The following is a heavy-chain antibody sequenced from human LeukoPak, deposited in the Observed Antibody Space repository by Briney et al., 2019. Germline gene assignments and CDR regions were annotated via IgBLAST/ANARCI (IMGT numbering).Heavy chain of an antibody. J-gene: IGHJ4*02. CDR2: IYYSGST. CDR1: GGSISGYY. CDR3: ARALMATIEY. D-gene: IGHD5-24*01. V-gene: IGHV4-59*01. Sequence: SETLSLTCAVSGGSISGYYWGWIRQPPGKGLEWIGYIYYSGSTNYNPSLDGRVTISVDTSKKQFSLRVSSVTAADTAVYYCARALMATIEYWGQGTLVTVSS.